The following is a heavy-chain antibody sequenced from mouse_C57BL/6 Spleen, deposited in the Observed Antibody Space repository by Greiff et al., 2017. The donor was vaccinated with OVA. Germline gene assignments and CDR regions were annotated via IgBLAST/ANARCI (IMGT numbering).Heavy chain of an antibody. Sequence: VQLVESGAELAKPGASVKLSCKASGYTFTSYWMHWVKRRPGQGLEWIGYINPSGGYPKYNQKFKDKATLTADKSSSTAYMQLSSLTYEDSAVYYCARNDYDLYYFDYWGQGTTLTVSS. D-gene: IGHD2-4*01. CDR3: ARNDYDLYYFDY. CDR2: INPSGGYP. V-gene: IGHV1-7*01. CDR1: GYTFTSYW. J-gene: IGHJ2*01.